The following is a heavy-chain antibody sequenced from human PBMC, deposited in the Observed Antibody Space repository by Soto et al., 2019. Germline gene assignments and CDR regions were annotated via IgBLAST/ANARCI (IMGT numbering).Heavy chain of an antibody. J-gene: IGHJ3*02. CDR3: ARRGGVATNAFDT. CDR2: IYYRGST. D-gene: IGHD5-12*01. Sequence: QLQLQESGPGLVKPSETLSLTCTVAGGSISSISYYWGWIRQPPGKGLEWIGIIYYRGSTYYNPTLKCRVPISVDTSKHQFSLKLSSVTAADTAVYYGARRGGVATNAFDTWGQGTMVTVSS. V-gene: IGHV4-39*01. CDR1: GGSISSISYY.